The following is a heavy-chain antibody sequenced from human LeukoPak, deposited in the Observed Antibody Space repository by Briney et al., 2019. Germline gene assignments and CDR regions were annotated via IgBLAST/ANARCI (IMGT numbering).Heavy chain of an antibody. CDR1: GFTFSSYW. Sequence: TGGSLRLSCAASGFTFSSYWMSWVRQAPGKGLEWVANIKQDGSEKYYVDSVKGRFTISRDNAKNSLYLQMNSLRAEDTAVYYCAREGRWFGETFPIYYYYYYMDVWGKGTTVTISS. D-gene: IGHD3-10*01. J-gene: IGHJ6*03. CDR3: AREGRWFGETFPIYYYYYYMDV. V-gene: IGHV3-7*01. CDR2: IKQDGSEK.